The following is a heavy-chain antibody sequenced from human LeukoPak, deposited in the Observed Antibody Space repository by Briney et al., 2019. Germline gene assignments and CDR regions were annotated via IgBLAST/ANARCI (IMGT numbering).Heavy chain of an antibody. J-gene: IGHJ4*02. D-gene: IGHD6-13*01. CDR2: IIPIFGTA. CDR1: GGTFSSYA. Sequence: ASVKVSCKASGGTFSSYAISWVRQAPGQGLEWMGGIIPIFGTANYAQKFQGRVMITTDESTSTAYMELSSLRSEDTAVYYCANTLRHSSSWTSYFDYWGQGTLVTVSS. CDR3: ANTLRHSSSWTSYFDY. V-gene: IGHV1-69*05.